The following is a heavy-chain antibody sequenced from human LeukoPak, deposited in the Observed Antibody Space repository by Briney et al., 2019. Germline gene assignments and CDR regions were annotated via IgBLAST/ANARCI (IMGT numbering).Heavy chain of an antibody. CDR2: ISSSGKTK. Sequence: KPSETLSLTCTVSGGSISSSSYYWGWIRQPPGKGLEWVSYISSSGKTKFYADSVKGRFTISRDNAKNSLYLQMNSLRVEDTAVYYCARDPIRATYGHDARDYGMDVWGQGTTVTVSS. D-gene: IGHD3-10*01. V-gene: IGHV3-11*04. CDR3: ARDPIRATYGHDARDYGMDV. J-gene: IGHJ6*02. CDR1: GGSISSSSYY.